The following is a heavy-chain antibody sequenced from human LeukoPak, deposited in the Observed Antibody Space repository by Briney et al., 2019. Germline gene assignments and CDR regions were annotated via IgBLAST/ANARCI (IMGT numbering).Heavy chain of an antibody. D-gene: IGHD4-23*01. J-gene: IGHJ4*02. CDR1: GDSISSSNW. CDR3: ARNGGNSDFDY. Sequence: KASETLSLTCAVSGDSISSSNWWTWVRQPPGQGLGWIGEIYHSGNTNYNPSLKSRVTMSVDKSKNQFSLNLNSVTAADTAVYYCARNGGNSDFDYWGQGTLVTVSS. V-gene: IGHV4-4*02. CDR2: IYHSGNT.